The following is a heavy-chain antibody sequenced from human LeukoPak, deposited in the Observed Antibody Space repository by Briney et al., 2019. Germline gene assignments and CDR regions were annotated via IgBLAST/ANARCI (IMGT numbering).Heavy chain of an antibody. CDR3: AKAKGESGYHPNDY. Sequence: GSPRLSCAASGFTFSTYAMSWVRQAPGKGLEWVSGISGSGGSTYYADSVKGRFTISRDNSKNTLYLQMNSLRAEDTALYYCAKAKGESGYHPNDYWGQGTLVAAS. V-gene: IGHV3-23*01. CDR2: ISGSGGST. J-gene: IGHJ4*02. CDR1: GFTFSTYA. D-gene: IGHD5-12*01.